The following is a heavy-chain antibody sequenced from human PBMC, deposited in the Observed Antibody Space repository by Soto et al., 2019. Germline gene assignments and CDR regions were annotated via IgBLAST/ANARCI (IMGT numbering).Heavy chain of an antibody. CDR2: IDPSDSQT. Sequence: GESLKISCKGSGYSFAGYWITWVRQKPGKGLEWMGRIDPSDSQTYYSPSFRGHVTISATKSITTVFLQWSSLRASDTAMYYCARRPSGVGGYWYFDLWGRGTLVTVSS. V-gene: IGHV5-10-1*01. J-gene: IGHJ2*01. CDR3: ARRPSGVGGYWYFDL. CDR1: GYSFAGYW. D-gene: IGHD3-16*01.